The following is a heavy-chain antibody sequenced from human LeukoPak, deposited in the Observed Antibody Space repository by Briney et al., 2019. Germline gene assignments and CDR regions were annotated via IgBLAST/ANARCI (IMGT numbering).Heavy chain of an antibody. CDR3: ARDRYDFWSGYTAIGTNDY. J-gene: IGHJ4*02. V-gene: IGHV3-23*01. D-gene: IGHD3-3*01. Sequence: GGSLRLSCAASGFTFSSYGMSWVRQAPGKGLEWVSAITRSGGSTYYADSVKGRFTISRDNAKSSLYLQMNSLRAEDTAVYYCARDRYDFWSGYTAIGTNDYWGQGTLVTVSS. CDR1: GFTFSSYG. CDR2: ITRSGGST.